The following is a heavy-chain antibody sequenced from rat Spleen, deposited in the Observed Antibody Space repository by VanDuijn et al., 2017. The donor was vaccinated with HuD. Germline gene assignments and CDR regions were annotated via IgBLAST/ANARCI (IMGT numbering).Heavy chain of an antibody. CDR2: ISYGDSSGHSST. CDR1: GFTFSDYY. J-gene: IGHJ2*01. V-gene: IGHV5-7*01. CDR3: ARRHYGYTDYFDY. D-gene: IGHD1-9*01. Sequence: EVQLVESGGGLVQPGRSLKLSCAASGFTFSDYYMAWVRQAPKKGLEWVASISYGDSSGHSSTYYRDSVKGRFTNSRDNAKSTLSLQMDSLRSEDTATYYCARRHYGYTDYFDYWGQGVMVTVSS.